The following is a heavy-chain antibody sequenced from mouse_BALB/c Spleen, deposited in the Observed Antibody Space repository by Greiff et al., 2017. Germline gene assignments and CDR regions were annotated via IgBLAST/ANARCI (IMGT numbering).Heavy chain of an antibody. Sequence: QVQLQQSGAELVRPGSSVKISCKASGYAFSSYWMNWVKQRPGQGLEWIGQIYPGDGDTNYNGKFKGKATLTADKSSSTAYMQLSSLTSEDSAVYFCASPPITTERGAWFAYWGQGTLVTVSA. D-gene: IGHD1-1*01. CDR1: GYAFSSYW. CDR2: IYPGDGDT. J-gene: IGHJ3*01. CDR3: ASPPITTERGAWFAY. V-gene: IGHV1-80*01.